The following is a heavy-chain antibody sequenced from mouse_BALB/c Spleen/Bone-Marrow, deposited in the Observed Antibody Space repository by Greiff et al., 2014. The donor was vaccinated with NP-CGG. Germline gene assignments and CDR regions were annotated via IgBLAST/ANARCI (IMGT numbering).Heavy chain of an antibody. V-gene: IGHV14-3*02. D-gene: IGHD2-10*02. Sequence: EVQLQQSGAELVKPGASVKLSCTASGFNIKDTYMHWVKQRPEQGLGWIGRIDPANGNTKYDPKFQGKATITADTSSNTAYLQLSSLTSEDTAVYYCARGIFLYGNFLLDYWGQGTSVTVSS. CDR3: ARGIFLYGNFLLDY. CDR1: GFNIKDTY. J-gene: IGHJ4*01. CDR2: IDPANGNT.